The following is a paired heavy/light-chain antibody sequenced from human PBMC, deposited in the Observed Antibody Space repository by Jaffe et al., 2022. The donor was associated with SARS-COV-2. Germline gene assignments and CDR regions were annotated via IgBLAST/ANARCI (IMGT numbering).Light chain of an antibody. J-gene: IGKJ1*01. CDR1: QSVGSS. CDR2: YAS. CDR3: HQSSSLPQT. V-gene: IGKV6-21*01. Sequence: EIVLTQSPDFQSVTPKEKVTITCRASQSVGSSLHWYQQKPDQSPKLLIKYASQSFSGVPSRFSGSGSVTDFTLTIDGLEAEDAATYYCHQSSSLPQTFGQGTKVEIK.
Heavy chain of an antibody. CDR1: GFTFSSYA. J-gene: IGHJ4*02. V-gene: IGHV3-23*04. CDR2: ISGGAGNT. D-gene: IGHD3-9*01. CDR3: ANHLGYFGANFDY. Sequence: EVQLVESGGGLVQPGGSLRLSCATSGFTFSSYAMSWVRQAPGKGLEWVSAISGGAGNTHYADSVKGRFTISRDNSKNTVFLQMNSLRAADTALYFCANHLGYFGANFDYWGQGTLVTVSS.